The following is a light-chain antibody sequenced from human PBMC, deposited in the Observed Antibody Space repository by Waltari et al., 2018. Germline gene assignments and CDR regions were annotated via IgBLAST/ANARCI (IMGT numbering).Light chain of an antibody. CDR2: DAS. CDR3: QQRSNWPPIT. J-gene: IGKJ5*01. Sequence: EIVLTQSPATLSLSPGERATLSCRASQSVSSYLAGYQQKPGQAPRLLIYDASNRATGIPARFSGSGSGTDFTLTISSLETEDFAVYYCQQRSNWPPITFGQGTRLEIK. CDR1: QSVSSY. V-gene: IGKV3-11*01.